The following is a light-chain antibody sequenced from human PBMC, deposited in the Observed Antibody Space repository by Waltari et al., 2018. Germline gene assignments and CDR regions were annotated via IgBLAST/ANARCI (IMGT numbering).Light chain of an antibody. CDR1: SSDVGAYTY. CDR2: DVS. V-gene: IGLV2-11*01. CDR3: CSYAGFYTWV. J-gene: IGLJ3*02. Sequence: QSALTQPRSVSGSPGQPVTFSCTGTSSDVGAYTYVPWYQQHPGKAPNLMIYDVSTRPPGVPDRFSGSKSGNTASLTISGLQPEDEPDYYCCSYAGFYTWVFGGGTKLTVL.